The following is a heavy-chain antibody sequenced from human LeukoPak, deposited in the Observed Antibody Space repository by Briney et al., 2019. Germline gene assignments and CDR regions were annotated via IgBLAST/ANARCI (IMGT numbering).Heavy chain of an antibody. D-gene: IGHD3-10*01. CDR3: AKDYAYGSGRAPFDY. Sequence: PGRSLRLSCAASGFTFDDYAMHWVRQAPGKGLEWVSGISWSSGSIGYADSVKGRFTISRDNAENSLYLQMNSLRAEDTALYYCAKDYAYGSGRAPFDYWGQGTLVTVSS. V-gene: IGHV3-9*01. CDR1: GFTFDDYA. CDR2: ISWSSGSI. J-gene: IGHJ4*02.